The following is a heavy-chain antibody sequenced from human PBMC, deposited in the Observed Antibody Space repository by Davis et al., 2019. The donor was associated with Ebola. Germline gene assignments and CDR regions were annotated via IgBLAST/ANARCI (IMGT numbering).Heavy chain of an antibody. J-gene: IGHJ6*02. Sequence: SETLSLTCAVYGGSFSDYYWTWIRQPPGKGLEWIGEINHSGSTNYNPSLKSRVTISVYTSKNQVSLTMNSVTAADTAVYYCAREGRDDSRGYHSYYYGMDVWGQGITVTVSS. D-gene: IGHD3-22*01. CDR3: AREGRDDSRGYHSYYYGMDV. CDR2: INHSGST. V-gene: IGHV4-34*01. CDR1: GGSFSDYY.